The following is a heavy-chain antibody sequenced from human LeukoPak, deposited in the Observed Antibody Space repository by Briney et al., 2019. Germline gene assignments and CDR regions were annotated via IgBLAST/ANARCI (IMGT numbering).Heavy chain of an antibody. CDR2: IRYDGSNK. V-gene: IGHV3-30*02. CDR3: AKDRAAAAATGGDY. CDR1: GFIFSSYG. D-gene: IGHD2-2*01. J-gene: IGHJ4*02. Sequence: GGSLRLSCAASGFIFSSYGIHWVRQAPGKGPEWVAFIRYDGSNKYYADSVKGRLTISRDNSKNTLYLQMNSLRAEGTAVYFCAKDRAAAAATGGDYWGQGTPVTVSS.